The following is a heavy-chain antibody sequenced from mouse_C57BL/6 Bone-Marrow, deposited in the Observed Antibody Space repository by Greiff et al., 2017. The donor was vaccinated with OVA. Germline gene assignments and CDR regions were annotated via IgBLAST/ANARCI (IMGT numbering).Heavy chain of an antibody. J-gene: IGHJ4*01. V-gene: IGHV10-1*01. D-gene: IGHD4-1*01. CDR3: VRLWEGYAMDY. CDR2: IRSKSNNYAT. CDR1: GFSFTTYA. Sequence: EVKLMESGGGLVQPKGSLKLSCAASGFSFTTYAMNWVRQAPGKGLEWVARIRSKSNNYATYYADSVKDRFTISRDDSESMLYLQMNNLKTEDTAMYYCVRLWEGYAMDYWGQGTSVTVSS.